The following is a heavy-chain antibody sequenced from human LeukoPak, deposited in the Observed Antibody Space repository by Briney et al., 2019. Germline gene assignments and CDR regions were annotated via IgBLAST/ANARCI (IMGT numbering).Heavy chain of an antibody. Sequence: ASVKVSCEASGYTFTSYYMHWVRQAPGQGLEWMGIINPSGGSTSYAQKFQGRVTMTRDTSTSTVYMELSSLRSEDTAVYYCARNFSSSSWWYYFDYWGQGTLVTVSS. D-gene: IGHD6-13*01. J-gene: IGHJ4*02. CDR3: ARNFSSSSWWYYFDY. CDR1: GYTFTSYY. CDR2: INPSGGST. V-gene: IGHV1-46*01.